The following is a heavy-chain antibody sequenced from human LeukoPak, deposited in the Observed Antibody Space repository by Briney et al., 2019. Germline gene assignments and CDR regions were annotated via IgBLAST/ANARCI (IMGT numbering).Heavy chain of an antibody. CDR3: ARDRGYSGYDPLFDY. D-gene: IGHD5-12*01. Sequence: PGGSLRLSCAASGFTFSSYAMHWVRQAPGKGREYVSAISSNGGSTYYANSVKGRFTISSDNSKNTLYLQMGSLRAEDMVVYYCARDRGYSGYDPLFDYWGQGTLVTVSS. V-gene: IGHV3-64*01. J-gene: IGHJ4*02. CDR1: GFTFSSYA. CDR2: ISSNGGST.